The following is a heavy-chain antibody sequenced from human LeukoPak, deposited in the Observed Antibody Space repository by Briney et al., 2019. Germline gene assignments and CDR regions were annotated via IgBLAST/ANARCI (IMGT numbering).Heavy chain of an antibody. V-gene: IGHV4-39*01. D-gene: IGHD1-1*01. CDR2: IYYSGST. J-gene: IGHJ4*02. CDR1: GGSISSSSYY. CDR3: ARQVGTAGQEYFDY. Sequence: SETLSLTRIVSGGSISSSSYYWGWIRQPPGKGLEWIGSIYYSGSTYYNPSLKSRVTISVDTSKNQFSLKLSSVTAADTAVYYCARQVGTAGQEYFDYWGQGTLVTVSS.